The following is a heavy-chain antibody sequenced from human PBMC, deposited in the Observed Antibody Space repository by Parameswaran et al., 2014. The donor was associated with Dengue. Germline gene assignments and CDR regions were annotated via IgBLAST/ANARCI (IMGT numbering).Heavy chain of an antibody. J-gene: IGHJ6*02. V-gene: IGHV1-69*15. Sequence: WVRQAPGQGLEWMGRIIPIFGTANYAQKFQGRVTITADESTSTAYMELSSLRSEDTAVYYCASGLPGVIAAAGPVPDGMDVWGQGDHGHRSP. CDR3: ASGLPGVIAAAGPVPDGMDV. D-gene: IGHD6-13*01. CDR2: IIPIFGTA.